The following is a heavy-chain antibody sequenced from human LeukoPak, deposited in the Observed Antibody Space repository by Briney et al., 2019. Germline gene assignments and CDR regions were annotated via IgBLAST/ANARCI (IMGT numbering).Heavy chain of an antibody. J-gene: IGHJ5*02. V-gene: IGHV3-7*01. CDR1: GFTFSSYW. Sequence: PGGSLRLSCAASGFTFSSYWMSWVRQAPGKGLEWVANIKQDGSEKYYVDSVKGRFTISRDNAKNSLYLQMNSLRAEDTAVYYCARDFSRRIVGAKNWFDPWGQGTLVTVSS. CDR2: IKQDGSEK. D-gene: IGHD1-26*01. CDR3: ARDFSRRIVGAKNWFDP.